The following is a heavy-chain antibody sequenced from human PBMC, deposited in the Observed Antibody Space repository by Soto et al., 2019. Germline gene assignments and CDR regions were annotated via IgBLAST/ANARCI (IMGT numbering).Heavy chain of an antibody. D-gene: IGHD3-16*02. Sequence: QITLKESGPTLVKPTQTLTLTCTFSGFSLSTSGVGVGWIRQPPGKALEWLALIYWDDDKRYSPSLKSRLTIPKDTSKNQVVLTMTNMDPVDTATYYCARNSSYDYVWGSYRYDYWGQGTLVTVSS. CDR3: ARNSSYDYVWGSYRYDY. CDR1: GFSLSTSGVG. J-gene: IGHJ4*02. CDR2: IYWDDDK. V-gene: IGHV2-5*02.